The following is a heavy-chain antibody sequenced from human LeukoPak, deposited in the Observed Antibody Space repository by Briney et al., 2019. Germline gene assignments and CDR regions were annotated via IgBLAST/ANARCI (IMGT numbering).Heavy chain of an antibody. D-gene: IGHD1-26*01. J-gene: IGHJ5*02. CDR1: GGSFSGYY. Sequence: SETLSLTCAVYGGSFSGYYWSWFRQPPGKGLEWIWEINHSGSTNYNPSLKSRVTISVDTSKNQFSLKLSSVTAADTAVYYCARRYSGWDEYTWFDPWGQGTLVTVSS. CDR3: ARRYSGWDEYTWFDP. CDR2: INHSGST. V-gene: IGHV4-34*01.